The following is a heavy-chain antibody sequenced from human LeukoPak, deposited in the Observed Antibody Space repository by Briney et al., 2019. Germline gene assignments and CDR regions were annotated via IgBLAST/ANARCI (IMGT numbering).Heavy chain of an antibody. D-gene: IGHD3-22*01. Sequence: EASVKVSCKASGYTFTSYDINWVRQATGQGLEWMGWMNPNCGNTGYAQKFQGRVTMTRNTSISTAYMELSSLRSEDTAVYYCARGFYDSSGYYYYYYGMDVWGQGTTVTVSS. CDR2: MNPNCGNT. CDR1: GYTFTSYD. J-gene: IGHJ6*02. CDR3: ARGFYDSSGYYYYYYGMDV. V-gene: IGHV1-8*01.